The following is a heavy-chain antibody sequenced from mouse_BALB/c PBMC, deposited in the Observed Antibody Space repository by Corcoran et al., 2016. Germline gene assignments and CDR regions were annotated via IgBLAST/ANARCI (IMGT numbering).Heavy chain of an antibody. CDR1: GFNIKDTY. CDR2: IDPANGKT. J-gene: IGHJ2*01. CDR3: ARTSYSFDY. Sequence: EVQLQQSGAELVKPGASVKLSCTASGFNIKDTYMHWVKQRHEPGLEWMGRIDPANGKTKYDTKFQGKATITADTSSNTAYLQLSSLTYEDTAVYYGARTSYSFDYWSQGNALTVSS. V-gene: IGHV14-3*02.